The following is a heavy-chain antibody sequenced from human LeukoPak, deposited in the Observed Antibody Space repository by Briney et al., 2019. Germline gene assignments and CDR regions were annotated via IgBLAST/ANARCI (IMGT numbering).Heavy chain of an antibody. Sequence: SETLSLTCTVSGGSISSSSYYCGWIRQPPGKGLEWIGSIYYSGSTYYNPSLKSRVTISVDTSKNQFSLKLSSVTAADTAVYYCARHEDNYYDSSGYYYVGYWGQGTLLTVSS. J-gene: IGHJ4*02. V-gene: IGHV4-39*01. CDR3: ARHEDNYYDSSGYYYVGY. CDR2: IYYSGST. CDR1: GGSISSSSYY. D-gene: IGHD3-22*01.